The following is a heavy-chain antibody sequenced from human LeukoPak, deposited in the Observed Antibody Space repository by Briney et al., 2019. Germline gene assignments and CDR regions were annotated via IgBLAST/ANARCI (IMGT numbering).Heavy chain of an antibody. CDR2: ISGSGGST. CDR1: GFTFSSYA. V-gene: IGHV3-23*01. CDR3: ARDRPPFFSGSSAFDY. Sequence: GGSLRLSCAASGFTFSSYAMSWVRQAPGKGLEWVSAISGSGGSTYYADSVKGRFTISRDNSKNTLYLQMNSLRAEDTAVYYCARDRPPFFSGSSAFDYWGQGTLVTVSS. J-gene: IGHJ4*02. D-gene: IGHD1-26*01.